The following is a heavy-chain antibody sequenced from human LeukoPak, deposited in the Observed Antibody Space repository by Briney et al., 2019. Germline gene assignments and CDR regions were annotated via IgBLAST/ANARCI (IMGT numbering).Heavy chain of an antibody. CDR1: GFTFDDYG. Sequence: GGSLRLSCAASGFTFDDYGMSWVRHAPGKGREWVAGINWNGGSTGYADSVKGRFTMSRDNAKNSLYLQMNSLRAEDTALYYCAKVNKASPYYYYMDVWGKGTTVTVSS. CDR2: INWNGGST. CDR3: AKVNKASPYYYYMDV. J-gene: IGHJ6*03. D-gene: IGHD1/OR15-1a*01. V-gene: IGHV3-20*04.